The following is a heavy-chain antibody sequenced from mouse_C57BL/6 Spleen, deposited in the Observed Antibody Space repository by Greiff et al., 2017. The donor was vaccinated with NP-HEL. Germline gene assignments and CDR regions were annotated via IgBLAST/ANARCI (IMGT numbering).Heavy chain of an antibody. J-gene: IGHJ1*03. D-gene: IGHD2-4*01. Sequence: EVQLVESGEGLVKPGGSLKLSCAASGFTFSSYAMSWVRQTPEKRLEWVAYISSGGDYIYYADTVKGRFTISRDNARNTLYLQMSSLKSEDTAMDYCTRGGYDWRDFDVWGTGTTVTVSS. V-gene: IGHV5-9-1*02. CDR3: TRGGYDWRDFDV. CDR2: ISSGGDYI. CDR1: GFTFSSYA.